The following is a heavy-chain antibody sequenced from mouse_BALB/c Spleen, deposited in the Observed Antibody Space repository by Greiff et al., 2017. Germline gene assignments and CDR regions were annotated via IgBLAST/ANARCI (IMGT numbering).Heavy chain of an antibody. Sequence: EVKLVESGGGLVKPGGSLKLSCAASGFTFSSYAMSWVRQSPEKRLEWVAEISSGGSYTYYPDTVTGRFTISRDNAKNTLYLEMSSLRSEDTAMYYCARYYGSSYAMDYWGQGTSVTVSS. J-gene: IGHJ4*01. D-gene: IGHD1-1*01. CDR1: GFTFSSYA. CDR3: ARYYGSSYAMDY. CDR2: ISSGGSYT. V-gene: IGHV5-9-4*01.